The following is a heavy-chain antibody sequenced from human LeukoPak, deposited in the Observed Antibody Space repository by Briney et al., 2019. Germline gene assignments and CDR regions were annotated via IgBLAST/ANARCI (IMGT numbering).Heavy chain of an antibody. J-gene: IGHJ3*02. CDR1: GGSISGYY. V-gene: IGHV4-59*12. Sequence: SETLSLTCTVSGGSISGYYWSWIRQPPGKGLEWIGYIYHSGSTNYNPSLKSRVTISVDTSKNQFSLKLSSVTAADTAVYYCARGRPLDAFDIWGQGTLVTVSS. CDR2: IYHSGST. CDR3: ARGRPLDAFDI.